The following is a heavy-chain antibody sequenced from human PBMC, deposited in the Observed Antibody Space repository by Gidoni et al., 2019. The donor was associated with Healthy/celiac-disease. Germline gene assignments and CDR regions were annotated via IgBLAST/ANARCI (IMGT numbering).Heavy chain of an antibody. J-gene: IGHJ4*02. CDR2: ISWNSGSI. V-gene: IGHV3-9*01. CDR1: GCTFGYYA. D-gene: IGHD2-15*01. CDR3: AKDRGGGYFDY. Sequence: EVQLVESGGGLVRPGRSLRLSCAAAGCTFGYYAMHWVRQAPGKGLEWVAGISWNSGSIGYAYSVKGRFTISRDNAKNSLYLQMNSLRAEDTALYYCAKDRGGGYFDYWGQGTLVTVSS.